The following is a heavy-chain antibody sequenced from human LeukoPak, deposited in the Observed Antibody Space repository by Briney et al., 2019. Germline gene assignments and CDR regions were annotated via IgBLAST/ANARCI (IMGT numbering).Heavy chain of an antibody. CDR3: ARDRGFAVVVAATFTFDY. J-gene: IGHJ4*02. D-gene: IGHD2-15*01. Sequence: ASVKVSCKASGYTFTGYYMHWVRQAPGQGLEWMGWINPNSGGTNYAQKLQGRVTMTRDTSISTAYMELSRLRSDDTAVYYCARDRGFAVVVAATFTFDYWGQGTLVTVSS. CDR2: INPNSGGT. V-gene: IGHV1-2*02. CDR1: GYTFTGYY.